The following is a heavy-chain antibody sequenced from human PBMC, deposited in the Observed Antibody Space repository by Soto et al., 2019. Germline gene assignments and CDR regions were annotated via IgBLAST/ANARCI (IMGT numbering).Heavy chain of an antibody. J-gene: IGHJ4*02. CDR1: GGSITSNDW. V-gene: IGHV4-4*02. CDR3: AGQVNTVYTYNY. CDR2: IHHSGRT. Sequence: QVQLQESGPGLVKPSGTLSLTCTVSGGSITSNDWWSWVRQPPGKGLEWIAEIHHSGRTNYNPSLKSRVTISVDKSKSQFSLNLSSVTAADTAVYYCAGQVNTVYTYNYWGQGTLVTVSS. D-gene: IGHD5-18*01.